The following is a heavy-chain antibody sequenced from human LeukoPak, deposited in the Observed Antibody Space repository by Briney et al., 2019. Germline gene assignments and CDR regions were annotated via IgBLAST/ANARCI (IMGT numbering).Heavy chain of an antibody. V-gene: IGHV3-23*01. D-gene: IGHD6-19*01. Sequence: PGGSLRLSCAASGFTFSSNAMSWVRQAPGKGLEWVSGISGNGGSTYYADSVKGRFTISRDNSKNTLYLQMNSLRAEDTAIYYCAKSGGYSSNRGYYWGQGTLVTVSS. CDR2: ISGNGGST. J-gene: IGHJ4*02. CDR1: GFTFSSNA. CDR3: AKSGGYSSNRGYY.